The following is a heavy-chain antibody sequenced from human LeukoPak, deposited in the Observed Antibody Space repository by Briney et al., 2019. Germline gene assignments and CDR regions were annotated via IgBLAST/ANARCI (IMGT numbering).Heavy chain of an antibody. J-gene: IGHJ4*02. CDR1: GFIFSDQY. D-gene: IGHD2/OR15-2a*01. CDR3: AREERRLYGNPDH. CDR2: IDKSGTNI. V-gene: IGHV3-11*01. Sequence: PGGSLRLSCAASGFIFSDQYMGWIRQAPGKGLEWVSYIDKSGTNIDYADSVKGRFTVSRDNTRNPLFLQMNSLSAEDTAVYFCAREERRLYGNPDHWGQGTLVTVSS.